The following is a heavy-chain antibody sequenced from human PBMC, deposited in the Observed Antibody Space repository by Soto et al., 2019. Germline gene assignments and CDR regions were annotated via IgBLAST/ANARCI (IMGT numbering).Heavy chain of an antibody. Sequence: SETRSLTCTVSGGSFSSSFFYWSWVQHPPGQRLEWIGYIYCTVTTNYNPSLASRVAMSVDTSKKHFTLNLRSLTAADTARYYCARLTTSPGWDLFDCWGKGILVTVS. CDR3: ARLTTSPGWDLFDC. V-gene: IGHV4-61*01. CDR2: IYCTVTT. D-gene: IGHD1-1*01. J-gene: IGHJ4*02. CDR1: GGSFSSSFFY.